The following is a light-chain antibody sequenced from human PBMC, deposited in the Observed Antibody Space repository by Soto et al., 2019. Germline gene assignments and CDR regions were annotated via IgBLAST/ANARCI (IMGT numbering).Light chain of an antibody. CDR3: AAWDDSLSGEV. CDR2: KNN. Sequence: QSVLTQPPSASGTPGQRVTISCSGSSSNIGSHYVYWYQQLPGTAPKLLIYKNNQRPSGVPDRLSGSKSGTSASLAISGLRSEDEADYYCAAWDDSLSGEVFGGETKLTVL. CDR1: SSNIGSHY. J-gene: IGLJ3*02. V-gene: IGLV1-47*01.